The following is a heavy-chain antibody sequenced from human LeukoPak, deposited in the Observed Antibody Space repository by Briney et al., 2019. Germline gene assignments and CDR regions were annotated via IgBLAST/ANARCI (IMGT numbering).Heavy chain of an antibody. J-gene: IGHJ3*02. D-gene: IGHD3-22*01. V-gene: IGHV4-59*08. CDR3: ARTPYYYDSSAGRGAFDI. CDR2: IYYSGST. Sequence: SETLSLTCTVSGGSISSYYWSWLRQPPGKGLEWIGYIYYSGSTNYNPSLKSRVTISVDTSKNQFSLKLSSVTAADTAVYYCARTPYYYDSSAGRGAFDIWGQGTMVTVSS. CDR1: GGSISSYY.